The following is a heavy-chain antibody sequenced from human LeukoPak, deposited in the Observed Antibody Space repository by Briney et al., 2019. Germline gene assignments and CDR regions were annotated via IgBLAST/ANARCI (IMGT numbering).Heavy chain of an antibody. CDR2: IYYTGRT. J-gene: IGHJ4*02. CDR3: ARVEMATIFLDS. D-gene: IGHD5-24*01. V-gene: IGHV4-61*01. Sequence: PSGTLSLTCSVSSSSVSGITHYWTWIRQPPGKGLEWIGYIYYTGRTNYNPSLKSRVTISVDTSKNQFSLKLSSVTAAGTAVYYCARVEMATIFLDSWGQGTLVSVSS. CDR1: SSSVSGITHY.